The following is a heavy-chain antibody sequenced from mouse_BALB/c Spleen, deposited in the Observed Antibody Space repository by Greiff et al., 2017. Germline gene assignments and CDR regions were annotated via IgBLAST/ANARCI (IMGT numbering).Heavy chain of an antibody. D-gene: IGHD1-2*01. J-gene: IGHJ1*01. CDR2: INPSNGRT. CDR3: ARGGYGYFWYFDV. V-gene: IGHV1S81*02. Sequence: QVQLQQPGSELVRPGASVKLSCKASGYTFTSYWMHWVKQRPGQGLEWIGEINPSNGRTNYNEKFKSKATLTVDKSSSTAYMQLSCLTSEDSAVYYWARGGYGYFWYFDVWGAGTTVTVSS. CDR1: GYTFTSYW.